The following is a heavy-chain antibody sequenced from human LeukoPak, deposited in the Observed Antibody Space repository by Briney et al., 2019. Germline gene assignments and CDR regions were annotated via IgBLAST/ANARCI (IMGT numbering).Heavy chain of an antibody. CDR3: AKNREPSGDYAGAFDF. D-gene: IGHD4-17*01. Sequence: GGSLRLSCATSGLTFTSYWMTWVRQAPGKGLEWVAFIRYDGSEKHYADSVKGRFTISRDNSENTLFLQMNSLRAGDTAVYYCAKNREPSGDYAGAFDFWGQGTLVTVSS. J-gene: IGHJ4*02. V-gene: IGHV3-30*02. CDR1: GLTFTSYW. CDR2: IRYDGSEK.